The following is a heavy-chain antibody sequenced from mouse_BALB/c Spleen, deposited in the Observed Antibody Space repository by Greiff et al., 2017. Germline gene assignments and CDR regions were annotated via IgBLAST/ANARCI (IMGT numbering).Heavy chain of an antibody. D-gene: IGHD2-3*01. V-gene: IGHV3-2*02. CDR1: GYSITSDYA. J-gene: IGHJ2*01. CDR2: ISYSGST. CDR3: ARKGGWGNYVDY. Sequence: VQLQQSGPGLVKPSQSLSLTCTVTGYSITSDYAWNWIRQFPGNKLEWMGYISYSGSTSYNPSLKSRISITRDTSKNQFFLQLNSVTTEDTATYYCARKGGWGNYVDYWGQGTTLTVSS.